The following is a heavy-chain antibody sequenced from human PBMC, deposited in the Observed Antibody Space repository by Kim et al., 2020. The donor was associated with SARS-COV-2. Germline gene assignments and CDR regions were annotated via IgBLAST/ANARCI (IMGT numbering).Heavy chain of an antibody. J-gene: IGHJ4*02. CDR3: ARERGTYSSSWYPEFDY. V-gene: IGHV1-2*06. CDR2: INPNSGGT. Sequence: ASVKVSCKASGYTFTGYYMHWVRQAPGQGLEWMGRINPNSGGTNYAQKFQGRVTMTRDTSISTAYMELSRLRSDDTAVYYCARERGTYSSSWYPEFDYWGQGTLVTVSS. CDR1: GYTFTGYY. D-gene: IGHD6-13*01.